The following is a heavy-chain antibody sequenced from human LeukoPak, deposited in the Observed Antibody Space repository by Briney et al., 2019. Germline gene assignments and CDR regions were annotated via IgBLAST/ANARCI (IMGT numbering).Heavy chain of an antibody. V-gene: IGHV4-38-2*01. Sequence: PSETLSLTCAVSGYSISSGYYWGWIRQPPGKGLEWIGSIYHRGSTYYNPSLKSRVTISVDTSKNQFSLKLSSVTAADTAVYYCARVIREQWLRRADWFDPWGQGTLVTVSS. CDR1: GYSISSGYY. CDR3: ARVIREQWLRRADWFDP. D-gene: IGHD6-19*01. J-gene: IGHJ5*02. CDR2: IYHRGST.